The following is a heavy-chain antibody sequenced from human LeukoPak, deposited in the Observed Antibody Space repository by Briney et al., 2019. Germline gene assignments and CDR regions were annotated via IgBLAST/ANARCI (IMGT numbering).Heavy chain of an antibody. Sequence: SETLSLTCAVYSGSFSGYYWSWIRQPPGKGLEWIGEINHSGSTNYNPSLKSRVTISVDTSKNQFSLRLSSVTAADTAVYYCARQAATCGGDCSNNWFDPWGQGTLVTVSS. D-gene: IGHD2-21*02. CDR1: SGSFSGYY. CDR2: INHSGST. V-gene: IGHV4-34*01. CDR3: ARQAATCGGDCSNNWFDP. J-gene: IGHJ5*02.